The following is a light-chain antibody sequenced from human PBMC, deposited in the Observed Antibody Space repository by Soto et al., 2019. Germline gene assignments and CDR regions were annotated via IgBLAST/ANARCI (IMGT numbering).Light chain of an antibody. V-gene: IGKV3-20*01. J-gene: IGKJ1*01. CDR2: GAS. CDR3: LQYGSSPRT. CDR1: QSVSSSD. Sequence: EIVLTQSPGTLSLSPGERATLSCRASQSVSSSDLAWYQQKPGQAPRLLIFGASSRATGIPDRFSGSGSGTDFTLTISGLEPEDSAVYYCLQYGSSPRTFGRGTKVDIK.